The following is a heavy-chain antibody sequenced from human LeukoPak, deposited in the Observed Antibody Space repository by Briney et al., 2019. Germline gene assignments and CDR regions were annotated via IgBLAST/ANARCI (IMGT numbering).Heavy chain of an antibody. V-gene: IGHV3-7*01. CDR2: IKQDGSEK. CDR3: ARVGGVAGTGDFGY. D-gene: IGHD6-19*01. J-gene: IGHJ4*02. Sequence: GSLRLSCAASGFTFSSYWMSWVRQAPGKGPEWVANIKQDGSEKYYVDSVKGRFTISRDNAKNSLYLQMNSLRAEDTAVYYCARVGGVAGTGDFGYWGQGTLVTVSS. CDR1: GFTFSSYW.